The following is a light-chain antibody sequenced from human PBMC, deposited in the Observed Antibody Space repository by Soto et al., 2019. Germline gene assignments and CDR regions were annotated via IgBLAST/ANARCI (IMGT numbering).Light chain of an antibody. V-gene: IGKV3-15*01. Sequence: EIVMTQSPATLSVSPGERATLSCRASQSVSSNLAWYQQKPGQAPRLLIYGASTRATGIPARFSGSGSGTEFTLTNSSLQSEDFAVYYCHKYNNSPRTFGQGTKLEIK. CDR3: HKYNNSPRT. J-gene: IGKJ2*01. CDR1: QSVSSN. CDR2: GAS.